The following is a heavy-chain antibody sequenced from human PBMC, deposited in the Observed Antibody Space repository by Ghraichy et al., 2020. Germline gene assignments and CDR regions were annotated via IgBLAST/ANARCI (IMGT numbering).Heavy chain of an antibody. CDR2: IWYDGSNK. J-gene: IGHJ5*02. V-gene: IGHV3-33*01. Sequence: GGSLRLSCAASGFTFSSYGMHWVRQAPGKGLEWVAVIWYDGSNKYYADSVKGRFTISRDNSKNTLYLQMNSLRAEDTAVYYCARGGEYRWFDPWGQGTLVTVSS. D-gene: IGHD3-10*01. CDR1: GFTFSSYG. CDR3: ARGGEYRWFDP.